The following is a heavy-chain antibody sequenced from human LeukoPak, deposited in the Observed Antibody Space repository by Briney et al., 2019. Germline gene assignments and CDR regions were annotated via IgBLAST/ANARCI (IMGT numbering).Heavy chain of an antibody. CDR3: ARDRYSGSYLFDY. J-gene: IGHJ4*02. Sequence: SVKVSCKASGGTFSSYAISWVRQAPGQGLEWMGRIIPIFGTANYAQKFQGRVTITTDESTSTAYMELSSLRSEDTAVYYWARDRYSGSYLFDYWGQGTLVTVSS. D-gene: IGHD1-26*01. CDR1: GGTFSSYA. CDR2: IIPIFGTA. V-gene: IGHV1-69*05.